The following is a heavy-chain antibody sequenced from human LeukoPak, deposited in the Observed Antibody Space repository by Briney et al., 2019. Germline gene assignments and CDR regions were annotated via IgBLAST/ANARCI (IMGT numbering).Heavy chain of an antibody. J-gene: IGHJ4*02. CDR3: ARAPDYAVNY. CDR1: GGSISSSSYY. CDR2: IYYSGST. D-gene: IGHD4-17*01. Sequence: SETLSLTCTVSGGSISSSSYYWGWIRQPPGKGLEWIGSIYYSGSTYYNPSLKSRVTISVDTSKNQFSLKLSSVTAADTAVYYCARAPDYAVNYWGQGTLVTVSS. V-gene: IGHV4-39*07.